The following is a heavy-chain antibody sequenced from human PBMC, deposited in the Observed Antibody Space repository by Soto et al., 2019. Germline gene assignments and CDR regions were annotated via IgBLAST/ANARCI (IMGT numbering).Heavy chain of an antibody. J-gene: IGHJ4*02. CDR2: ISYDGTNK. Sequence: QVQLVESGGGVVQPGRSLRRSCAASGFTFRSYAMDWVRQAPGKGLEWVAVISYDGTNKYYADSVKGRFTISRDNSKNTLSLQMNSLRAEDTAVYYCARGDSNSWSDYWGQGTLVTVSS. V-gene: IGHV3-30*01. D-gene: IGHD6-13*01. CDR3: ARGDSNSWSDY. CDR1: GFTFRSYA.